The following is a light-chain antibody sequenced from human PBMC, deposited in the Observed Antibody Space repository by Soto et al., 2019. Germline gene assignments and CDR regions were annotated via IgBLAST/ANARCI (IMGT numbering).Light chain of an antibody. V-gene: IGKV3-20*01. Sequence: EVVMTQSPATLSVSPEERATLSCRASQSVRTNLVWYQQRPGQPPRLLIYGASSRATGIQDRSSGSGSGTDFSLTIRRLEPEDFAVYYCKQHGDAPITFGQGTRLEIK. CDR2: GAS. CDR1: QSVRTN. J-gene: IGKJ5*01. CDR3: KQHGDAPIT.